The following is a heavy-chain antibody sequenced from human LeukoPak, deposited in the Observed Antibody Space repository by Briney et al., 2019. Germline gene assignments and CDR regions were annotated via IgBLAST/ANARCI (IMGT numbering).Heavy chain of an antibody. V-gene: IGHV3-30-3*01. CDR1: GFTFSSYA. Sequence: GRSLRLSCAASGFTFSSYAMHWVRQAPGKGLEWVAVISYDGSNKYYADSVKGRFTTSRDNSKNTLYLQMNSLRAEDTAVYYCARGGAVAVLYYFDYWGQGTLVTVSS. CDR3: ARGGAVAVLYYFDY. CDR2: ISYDGSNK. J-gene: IGHJ4*02. D-gene: IGHD6-19*01.